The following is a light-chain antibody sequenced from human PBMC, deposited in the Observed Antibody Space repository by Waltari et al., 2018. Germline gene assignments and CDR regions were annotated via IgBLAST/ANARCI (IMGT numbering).Light chain of an antibody. J-gene: IGLJ2*01. CDR2: GVN. Sequence: QSVLTQPPSVSGAPGQRVSISCTGSGSNIGAGYDVHWYQQLPGKAPKLRIYGVNTLPVGVPDRFSGSLSGTSAYLAIAGLQADDEADYYCQSYDPSLSVVFGGGTRLTVL. CDR3: QSYDPSLSVV. CDR1: GSNIGAGYD. V-gene: IGLV1-40*01.